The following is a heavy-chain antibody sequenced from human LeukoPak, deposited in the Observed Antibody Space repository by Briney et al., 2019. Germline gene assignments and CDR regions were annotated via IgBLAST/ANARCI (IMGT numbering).Heavy chain of an antibody. CDR2: ISYIGTT. J-gene: IGHJ3*02. CDR1: GDSISSRTSDF. D-gene: IGHD3-10*01. Sequence: SETLSLTCTVSGDSISSRTSDFWGWIRQSPGKGLEWIAEISYIGTTFYNPSLESRVSISLDTSKNQFSLKLSSVTAADTAVYYCARSLYYYGSDSFDIWGQGTMVIVSS. V-gene: IGHV4-39*07. CDR3: ARSLYYYGSDSFDI.